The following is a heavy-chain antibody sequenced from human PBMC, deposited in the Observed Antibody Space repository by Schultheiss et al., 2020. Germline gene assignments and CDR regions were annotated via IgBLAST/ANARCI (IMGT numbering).Heavy chain of an antibody. J-gene: IGHJ4*02. Sequence: SETLSLTCTVSGGSISSGGYFWNWIRQHPGKGLEWIGYINDSGSTYYNPSLRSRLTISVDTSKKQFSLKLSSVTAADTAVYYCARFGIYCSSPRCAPNWGQGTLVNVVS. CDR1: GGSISSGGYF. D-gene: IGHD2-2*01. CDR2: INDSGST. V-gene: IGHV4-31*03. CDR3: ARFGIYCSSPRCAPN.